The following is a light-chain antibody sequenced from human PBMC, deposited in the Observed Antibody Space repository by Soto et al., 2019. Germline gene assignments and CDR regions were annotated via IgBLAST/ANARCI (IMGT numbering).Light chain of an antibody. J-gene: IGKJ2*01. CDR2: SAT. V-gene: IGKV1-39*01. Sequence: DIQMTQSPSSLSASVGDRVTITCRASQSIGSYLNWYQQKPGKAPKLLIHSATILQGGVPSRFSGSESGTDFTITITNLQPGDFATYFCQQSYTAPHFGQGTKLVIK. CDR3: QQSYTAPH. CDR1: QSIGSY.